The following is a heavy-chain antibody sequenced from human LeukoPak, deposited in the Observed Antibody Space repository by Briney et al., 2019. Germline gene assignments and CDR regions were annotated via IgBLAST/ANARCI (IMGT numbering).Heavy chain of an antibody. Sequence: GGSLRLSCAASGFTFSNYAMGWVRQAPGKGLEWVSSLSDNGSSPYYADSVKGRFTISRDNSKNTLHLHMNSLRVEDTAVYYCAKDPETYSSRWFDSWGQGTLVTVSS. CDR2: LSDNGSSP. J-gene: IGHJ5*01. CDR3: AKDPETYSSRWFDS. V-gene: IGHV3-23*01. CDR1: GFTFSNYA. D-gene: IGHD2-21*01.